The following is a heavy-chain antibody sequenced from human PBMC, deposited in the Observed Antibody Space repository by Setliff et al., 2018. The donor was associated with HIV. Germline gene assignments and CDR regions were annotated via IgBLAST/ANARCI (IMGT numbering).Heavy chain of an antibody. J-gene: IGHJ4*02. V-gene: IGHV2-70*11. Sequence: SGPTLVNPTQTLILTCTFSGFSLSPRGMSVSWIRQPPGKALEWLARIDWDDAKYYSTSLKTRLTISKDTSKNQVVLTMTNMDPVDTATYYCARGSESLTYFDNLGPGTLVTVSS. CDR2: IDWDDAK. D-gene: IGHD3-10*01. CDR3: ARGSESLTYFDN. CDR1: GFSLSPRGMS.